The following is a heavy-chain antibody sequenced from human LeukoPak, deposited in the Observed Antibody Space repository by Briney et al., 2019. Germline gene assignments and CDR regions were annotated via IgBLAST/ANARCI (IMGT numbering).Heavy chain of an antibody. CDR1: GYTFTGYY. CDR3: ARIGGYCSGTSCYRRDFDY. CDR2: INPNSGGT. D-gene: IGHD2-2*01. J-gene: IGHJ4*02. V-gene: IGHV1-2*02. Sequence: ASVKVSCKXSGYTFTGYYMHWVRQVPGQGLEWMGWINPNSGGTNYSQKFQGRVTMTRDTSISTAYMELSRLRSDDTAVYYCARIGGYCSGTSCYRRDFDYWGQGTLVTVSS.